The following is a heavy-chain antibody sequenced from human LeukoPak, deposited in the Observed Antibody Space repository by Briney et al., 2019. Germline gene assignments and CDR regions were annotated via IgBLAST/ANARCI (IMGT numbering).Heavy chain of an antibody. CDR3: ARLRMVWGVKGSPYYFDY. D-gene: IGHD3-10*01. CDR1: GGSISSYY. CDR2: IYYSGST. Sequence: SETLSLTCTVSGGSISSYYWSWIRQPPGKGLEWIGYIYYSGSTNYNPSLKSRVTISVDTSKNQFSLKLSSVTAADTAVYYCARLRMVWGVKGSPYYFDYWGQGTLVTVSS. J-gene: IGHJ4*02. V-gene: IGHV4-59*08.